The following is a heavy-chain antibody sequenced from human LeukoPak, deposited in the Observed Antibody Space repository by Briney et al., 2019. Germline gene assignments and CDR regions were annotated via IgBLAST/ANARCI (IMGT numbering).Heavy chain of an antibody. V-gene: IGHV1-18*01. CDR2: ISAYNGNT. Sequence: GASVKVSCKASGYTFTSYGISWVRQAPGQGLEWMGWISAYNGNTNYAQKLQGRVTMTTDTSTSNAYMELRSLRSDDTAVYYCARSSCSGGSCYSGLSSSPGRDDYWGQGTLVTVSS. CDR1: GYTFTSYG. J-gene: IGHJ4*02. CDR3: ARSSCSGGSCYSGLSSSPGRDDY. D-gene: IGHD2-15*01.